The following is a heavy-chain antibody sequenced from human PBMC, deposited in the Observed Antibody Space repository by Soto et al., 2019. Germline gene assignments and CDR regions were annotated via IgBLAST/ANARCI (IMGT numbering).Heavy chain of an antibody. CDR3: AKGRPLSYSSGWSLVDY. CDR1: GFTFSSYA. CDR2: ISGSGGST. Sequence: GGSLRLSCAASGFTFSSYAMSWVRQAPGKGLEWVSAISGSGGSTYYADSVKGRFTISRDNSKNTLYPQMNSLRAEDTAVYYCAKGRPLSYSSGWSLVDYWGQGTLVTVSS. J-gene: IGHJ4*02. V-gene: IGHV3-23*01. D-gene: IGHD6-19*01.